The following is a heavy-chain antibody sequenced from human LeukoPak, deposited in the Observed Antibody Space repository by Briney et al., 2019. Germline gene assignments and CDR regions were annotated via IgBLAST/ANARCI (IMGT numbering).Heavy chain of an antibody. J-gene: IGHJ4*02. CDR1: GGSFSGYY. Sequence: ETSETLSLTCAVYGGSFSGYYWSWIRQPPGKGLEWIGEINHSGSTNYNPSLTSRVTISVDTSKNQFSLKLSSVTAADTAVYFCARGLYDSSGPLPGDYGGQGTLVTVSS. CDR2: INHSGST. V-gene: IGHV4-34*01. D-gene: IGHD3-22*01. CDR3: ARGLYDSSGPLPGDY.